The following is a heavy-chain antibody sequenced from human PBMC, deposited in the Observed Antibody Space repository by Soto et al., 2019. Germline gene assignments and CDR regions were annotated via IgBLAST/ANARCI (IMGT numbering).Heavy chain of an antibody. V-gene: IGHV3-23*01. CDR2: ISGSGGST. Sequence: GWLRRAGSAYGFTFSSHAMSWVRQAAGKGLEWVSAISGSGGSTYYADSVKGRFTISRDNSKNTLYLQMNSLRAEDTAVYYCEKATAAAGTSSWFDPWGQGTLVTVSS. CDR1: GFTFSSHA. J-gene: IGHJ5*02. CDR3: EKATAAAGTSSWFDP. D-gene: IGHD6-13*01.